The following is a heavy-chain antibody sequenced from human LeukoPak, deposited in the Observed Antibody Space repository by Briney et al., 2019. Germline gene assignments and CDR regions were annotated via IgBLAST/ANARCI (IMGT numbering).Heavy chain of an antibody. Sequence: GGSLRLSCAASGFSFSGHWMRWARQLPGKGLVWVSRISPTGSTTSYADSVKGRFTVSRDNAKNTLYLQVNNLRAEDTAVYYCARGPSSNWSGLDFWGQGTLLTVSS. CDR2: ISPTGSTT. D-gene: IGHD6-13*01. V-gene: IGHV3-74*01. CDR3: ARGPSSNWSGLDF. CDR1: GFSFSGHW. J-gene: IGHJ4*02.